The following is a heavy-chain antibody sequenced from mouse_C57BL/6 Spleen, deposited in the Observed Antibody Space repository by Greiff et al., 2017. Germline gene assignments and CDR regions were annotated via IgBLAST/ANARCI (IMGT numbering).Heavy chain of an antibody. J-gene: IGHJ4*01. D-gene: IGHD2-4*01. CDR2: INPNNGGT. CDR1: GYTFTDYN. Sequence: DVQLQESGPELVKPGASVKIPCKASGYTFTDYNMDWVKQSHGKSLEWIGDINPNNGGTIYNQKFKGKATLTVGKSSSTAYMELRSLTSEDTAVYYCARAGYDYDERDYYALDYWGQGTSVTVSS. V-gene: IGHV1-18*01. CDR3: ARAGYDYDERDYYALDY.